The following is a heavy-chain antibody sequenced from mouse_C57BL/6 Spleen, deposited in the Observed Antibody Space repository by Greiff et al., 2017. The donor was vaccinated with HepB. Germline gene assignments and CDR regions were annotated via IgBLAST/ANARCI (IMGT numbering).Heavy chain of an antibody. D-gene: IGHD1-1*01. CDR1: GYTFTSYG. CDR2: IYPRSGNT. J-gene: IGHJ1*03. CDR3: ARGGCGSGYDWYFDV. Sequence: QVQLKESGAELARPGASVKLSCKASGYTFTSYGISWVKQRTGQGLEWIGEIYPRSGNTYYNETFKGKATLTADKSSSTAYMELRSLTSEDSAVYFCARGGCGSGYDWYFDVWGTGTTVTVSS. V-gene: IGHV1-81*01.